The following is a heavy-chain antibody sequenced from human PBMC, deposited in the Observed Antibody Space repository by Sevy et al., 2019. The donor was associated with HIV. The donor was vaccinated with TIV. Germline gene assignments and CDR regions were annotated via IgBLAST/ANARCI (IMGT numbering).Heavy chain of an antibody. CDR1: GFNISSAS. D-gene: IGHD3-10*01. J-gene: IGHJ4*02. CDR3: TTRPYGSIIDY. CDR2: IKAKIDGETT. V-gene: IGHV3-15*07. Sequence: GGSLRLSCGGSGFNISSASMNWVRQAPGRGLEWVGRIKAKIDGETTDYGAHVKGRFIISRDDSRITVYVQLNSVKSEDTAMYFCTTRPYGSIIDYWGQGTLVTVSS.